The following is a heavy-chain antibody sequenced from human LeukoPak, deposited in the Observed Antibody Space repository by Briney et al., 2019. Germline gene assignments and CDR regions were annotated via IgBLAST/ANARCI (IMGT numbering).Heavy chain of an antibody. J-gene: IGHJ5*02. V-gene: IGHV3-30*18. D-gene: IGHD3-10*01. CDR1: GFTFSTYG. CDR3: AKDRRSKSYSGSFGP. Sequence: PGGSLRLSCAASGFTFSTYGMHWVRQAPGKGLEWVAVISYDGNDKYFADFVKGRFTISRDNSKNTLYLQMNSLRVEDTAVYYCAKDRRSKSYSGSFGPWGQGTLVTVSS. CDR2: ISYDGNDK.